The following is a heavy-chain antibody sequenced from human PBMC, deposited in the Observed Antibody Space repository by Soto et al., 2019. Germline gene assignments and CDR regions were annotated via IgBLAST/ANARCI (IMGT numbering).Heavy chain of an antibody. CDR1: GFTFSSYW. CDR3: ARDIVVVVAANSGDYFDY. CDR2: IKQDGSEK. Sequence: GGSLRLSCAAPGFTFSSYWMSWVRQAPGKGLEGVANIKQDGSEKYYVDSVKGRFTISRDNAKNSLYLQMNSLRAEDTAVYYCARDIVVVVAANSGDYFDYWGQGTLVTVSS. D-gene: IGHD2-15*01. J-gene: IGHJ4*02. V-gene: IGHV3-7*01.